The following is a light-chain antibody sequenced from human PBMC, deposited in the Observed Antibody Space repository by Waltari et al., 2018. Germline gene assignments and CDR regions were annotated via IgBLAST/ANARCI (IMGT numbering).Light chain of an antibody. CDR1: SSNIANNY. CDR2: VDY. V-gene: IGLV1-51*01. J-gene: IGLJ3*02. CDR3: GTWDSSLKAVV. Sequence: QSVLTQPPSVSAAPGQKVTVSCSGSSSNIANNYVSWYQQLPGTAPILLIYVDYERPSVIPDRFSGSKSGTSATLGITGLQTWDEADYYCGTWDSSLKAVVFGGGTKLTVL.